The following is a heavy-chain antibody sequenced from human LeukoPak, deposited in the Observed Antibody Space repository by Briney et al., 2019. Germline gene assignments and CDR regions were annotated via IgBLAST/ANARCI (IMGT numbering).Heavy chain of an antibody. CDR2: ISSNGGST. CDR1: GFTFSSYA. Sequence: GGSLRLSCAASGFTFSSYAMHWVRQAPGKGLEYVSAISSNGGSTYYANSVKGRFTISRDNSKNTLYLQMGSLRAEDMAVYYCARGPLSAFDIWGRGTMVTVSS. CDR3: ARGPLSAFDI. J-gene: IGHJ3*02. V-gene: IGHV3-64*01.